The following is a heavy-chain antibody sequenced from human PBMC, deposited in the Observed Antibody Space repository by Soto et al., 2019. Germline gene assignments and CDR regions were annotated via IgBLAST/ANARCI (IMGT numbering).Heavy chain of an antibody. V-gene: IGHV4-59*08. D-gene: IGHD2-15*01. CDR2: VHHSWGS. Sequence: QVQLQESGPGLVKPSETMSLSCTVSGGSISSYYWSWFRQSPGKRMEWIGYVHHSWGSSYNPSLQSRVAISLDTSKSQFSLKVTSVTATDTAVYYCARGIPGYCGGATCYSGWFDPWGQGTLVTVSS. J-gene: IGHJ5*02. CDR3: ARGIPGYCGGATCYSGWFDP. CDR1: GGSISSYY.